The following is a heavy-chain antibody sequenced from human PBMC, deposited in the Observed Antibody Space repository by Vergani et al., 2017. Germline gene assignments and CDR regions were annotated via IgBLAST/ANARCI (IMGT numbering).Heavy chain of an antibody. CDR1: GGSFSGYY. D-gene: IGHD6-13*01. J-gene: IGHJ6*03. Sequence: QVQLQQWGAGLLKPSETLSLTCAVYGGSFSGYYWSWIRQPPGKGLEWIGEINHSGSTNYNPSLKSRVTISVDTSKNQFSLKLSSVTAADTAVDYCARVPLRIAAAGKPYYYYYYMDVWGKGTTVTVSS. CDR2: INHSGST. V-gene: IGHV4-34*01. CDR3: ARVPLRIAAAGKPYYYYYYMDV.